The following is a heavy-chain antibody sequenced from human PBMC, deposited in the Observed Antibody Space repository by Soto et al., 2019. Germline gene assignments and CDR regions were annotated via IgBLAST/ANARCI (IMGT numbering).Heavy chain of an antibody. V-gene: IGHV1-69*06. J-gene: IGHJ6*02. CDR3: ARPAVGAASYYYYGMDV. D-gene: IGHD1-26*01. CDR1: GGTFSSYA. CDR2: IIPIFGTA. Sequence: SVKVSCKASGGTFSSYAISWVRQAPGQGLEWMGGIIPIFGTANYAQKFQGRVTITADKSTSTAYMELSSLRSEDTAVYYCARPAVGAASYYYYGMDVWGQGTTVTVSS.